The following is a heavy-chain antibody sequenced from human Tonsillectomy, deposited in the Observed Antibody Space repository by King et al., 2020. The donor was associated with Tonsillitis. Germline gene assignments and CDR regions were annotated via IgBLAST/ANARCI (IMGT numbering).Heavy chain of an antibody. CDR1: GFTFDDYA. Sequence: VQLVESGGGLVQPGRSLRLSCAASGFTFDDYAMHWVRQAPGKGLEWVSGISWNSGIIGYADSVKGRFTISRDSAENSLYLQMNSLRAEDTALYYCSKGGGRYYGYFGLWGRGTLVTVSS. CDR2: ISWNSGII. J-gene: IGHJ2*01. V-gene: IGHV3-9*01. D-gene: IGHD1-26*01. CDR3: SKGGGRYYGYFGL.